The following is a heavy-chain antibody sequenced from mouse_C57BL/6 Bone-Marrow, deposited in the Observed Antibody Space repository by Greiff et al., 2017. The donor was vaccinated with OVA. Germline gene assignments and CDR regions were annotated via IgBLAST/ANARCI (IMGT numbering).Heavy chain of an antibody. J-gene: IGHJ2*01. Sequence: EVHLVESGGGLVKPGGSLKLSCAASGFTFSSYAMSWVRQTPEKRLEWVATISDGGSYTYYPDNVKGRFTISRDNAKNNLYLQMSHLKSEDTARYYCARDNYYGSSYPYYFDYWGQGTTLTVSS. CDR3: ARDNYYGSSYPYYFDY. V-gene: IGHV5-4*01. CDR2: ISDGGSYT. CDR1: GFTFSSYA. D-gene: IGHD1-1*01.